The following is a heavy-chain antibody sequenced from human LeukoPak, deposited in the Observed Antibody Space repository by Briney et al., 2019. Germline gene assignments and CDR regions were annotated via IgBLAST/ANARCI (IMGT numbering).Heavy chain of an antibody. J-gene: IGHJ4*02. CDR2: MNPNSGNT. CDR3: ARRGDYYDSSGYYYVYNY. V-gene: IGHV1-8*03. D-gene: IGHD3-22*01. CDR1: GYTFTSYD. Sequence: ASVKVSCKASGYTFTSYDISWVRQATGQGLEWMGWMNPNSGNTGYAQKFQGRVTITRNTSISTAYMELSSLRSEDTAVYYCARRGDYYDSSGYYYVYNYWGQGTLVTVSS.